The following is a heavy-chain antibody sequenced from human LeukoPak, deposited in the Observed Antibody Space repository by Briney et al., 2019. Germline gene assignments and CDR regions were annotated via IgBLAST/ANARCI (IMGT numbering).Heavy chain of an antibody. CDR1: GFTFSSYG. J-gene: IGHJ4*02. Sequence: GGSLRLSCAASGFTFSSYGMHWVRQAPGKGLDWVAVVPHDGSSASHAASVNGRFTISRDNSKDTVFLQMNSLRVDDTAIYYCARQSLGASGLDHWGQGVLVTVSS. CDR2: VPHDGSSA. V-gene: IGHV3-30*12. D-gene: IGHD1-26*01. CDR3: ARQSLGASGLDH.